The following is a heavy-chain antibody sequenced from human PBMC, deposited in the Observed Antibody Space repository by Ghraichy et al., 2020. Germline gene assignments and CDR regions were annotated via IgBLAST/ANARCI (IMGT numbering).Heavy chain of an antibody. D-gene: IGHD5-24*01. J-gene: IGHJ4*02. V-gene: IGHV4-39*01. CDR3: ARLPGLERWLQSFDY. Sequence: SETLSLTCTVSGGSISSSSYYWGWIRQPPGKGLEWIGSIYYSGSTYYNPSLKSRVTISVDTSKNQFSLKLSSVTAADTAVYYCARLPGLERWLQSFDYWGQGTLVTVSS. CDR2: IYYSGST. CDR1: GGSISSSSYY.